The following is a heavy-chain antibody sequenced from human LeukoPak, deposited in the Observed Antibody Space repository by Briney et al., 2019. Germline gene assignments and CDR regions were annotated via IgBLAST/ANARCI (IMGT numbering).Heavy chain of an antibody. J-gene: IGHJ4*02. CDR3: SRNAASGLDY. CDR1: GYTFTNYY. V-gene: IGHV1-46*03. Sequence: ASVKVSRKASGYTFTNYYIHWVRQAPGQGLDWIGMINTSGGSTSNAQRFQGRVSMTRDTSTSTVYMELSSLRSDDTAVYYCSRNAASGLDYWGQGTLVTVSS. CDR2: INTSGGST. D-gene: IGHD2-15*01.